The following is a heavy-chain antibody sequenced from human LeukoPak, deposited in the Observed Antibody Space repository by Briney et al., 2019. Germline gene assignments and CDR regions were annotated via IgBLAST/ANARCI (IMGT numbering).Heavy chain of an antibody. D-gene: IGHD6-19*01. Sequence: PGRSLRLSCAASGFTFSLFGMHWVRQAPGKGMEWVALISYDGSNKWYADSVEGRFTTSRDNSKNTLYLQMSSLRAEDTAVYYCAKDEPGISATRPDYWGQGTLVSV. V-gene: IGHV3-30*18. CDR3: AKDEPGISATRPDY. CDR2: ISYDGSNK. CDR1: GFTFSLFG. J-gene: IGHJ4*02.